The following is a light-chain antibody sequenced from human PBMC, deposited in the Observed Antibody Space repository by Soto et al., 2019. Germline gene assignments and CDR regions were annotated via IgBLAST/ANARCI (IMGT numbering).Light chain of an antibody. CDR3: QQRRNWPGA. CDR1: QGISSY. Sequence: DIQLTQSPSFLSASVGDRVTITCRASQGISSYLAWYQQKPGKAPKLLIYAASTLQSGVPSRFSGSGSGTEFTLTISSLQPEDFATYYCQQRRNWPGAFGPGTKLDIK. V-gene: IGKV1-9*01. J-gene: IGKJ3*01. CDR2: AAS.